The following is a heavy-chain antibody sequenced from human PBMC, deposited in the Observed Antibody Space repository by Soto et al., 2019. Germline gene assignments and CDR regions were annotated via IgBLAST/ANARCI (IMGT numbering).Heavy chain of an antibody. CDR3: ARVSVLRYFDWLPPSYYYGMDV. CDR2: ISYDGSNK. D-gene: IGHD3-9*01. Sequence: PGGSLRLSCAASGFTFSSYAMHWVRQAPGKGLEWVAVISYDGSNKYYADSVKGRFTISRDNSKNTLYLQMNSLRAEDTAVYYCARVSVLRYFDWLPPSYYYGMDVWGQGTTVTVSS. V-gene: IGHV3-30-3*01. J-gene: IGHJ6*02. CDR1: GFTFSSYA.